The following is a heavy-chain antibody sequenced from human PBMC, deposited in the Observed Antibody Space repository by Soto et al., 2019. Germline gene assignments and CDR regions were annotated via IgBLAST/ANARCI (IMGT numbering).Heavy chain of an antibody. D-gene: IGHD6-19*01. CDR1: GFSLSSTRVA. V-gene: IGHV2-5*02. CDR3: AHSVVAGLGYYFDY. CDR2: IYWDDDK. J-gene: IGHJ4*02. Sequence: QITLKESGPTLVKPTQTLTLTCTFSGFSLSSTRVAVGWIRQPPGKALEWLALIYWDDDKRYSPFLNSRLTLANDTPKNQVVLTLTNMDPVDTATYYCAHSVVAGLGYYFDYWGQGTLVTVSS.